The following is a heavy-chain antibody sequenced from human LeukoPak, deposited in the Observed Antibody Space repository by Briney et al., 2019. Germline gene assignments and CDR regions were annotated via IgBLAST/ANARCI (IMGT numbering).Heavy chain of an antibody. CDR1: GFTFTASA. CDR2: IISNGGSS. V-gene: IGHV3-64D*09. J-gene: IGHJ4*02. CDR3: VKITSVTGGDC. D-gene: IGHD1-1*01. Sequence: GAPRLSCVDPGFTFTASALYWGRDGLGKGLESVSGIISNGGSSFYAESVKGTFTSSSDNSKNMLYLQMSSLRAEDTAVYYCVKITSVTGGDCWGQGTGLAVSS.